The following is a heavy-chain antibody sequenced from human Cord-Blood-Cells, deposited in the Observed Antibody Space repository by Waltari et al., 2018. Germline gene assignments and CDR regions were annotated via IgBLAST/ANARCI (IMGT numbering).Heavy chain of an antibody. Sequence: QVQLVQSGAEVKKPGASVKVSCKASGYTFTGYYMHWVRQAPGQGLEWIEWINPNTGGTNHATKFQGRVTRTRDTSSSTAYMELSRLGSDDTAVYYCARDLDSSSSGVFIAFDIWGQGTMVTVSS. CDR1: GYTFTGYY. CDR3: ARDLDSSSSGVFIAFDI. CDR2: INPNTGGT. V-gene: IGHV1-2*02. D-gene: IGHD6-6*01. J-gene: IGHJ3*02.